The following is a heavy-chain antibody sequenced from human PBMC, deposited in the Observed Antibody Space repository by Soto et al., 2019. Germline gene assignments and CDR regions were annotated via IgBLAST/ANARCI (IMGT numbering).Heavy chain of an antibody. Sequence: SETLSLTCAVYGGSFSGYYWSWIRQPPGKGLEWIGEINHSGSTNYNPSLKSRVTISVDTSKSQFSLKLSSVTAADTAVYYCARGVKLREYCSSTSCSYYYYGMDVWGQGTTVTVSS. CDR1: GGSFSGYY. CDR2: INHSGST. J-gene: IGHJ6*02. CDR3: ARGVKLREYCSSTSCSYYYYGMDV. D-gene: IGHD2-2*01. V-gene: IGHV4-34*01.